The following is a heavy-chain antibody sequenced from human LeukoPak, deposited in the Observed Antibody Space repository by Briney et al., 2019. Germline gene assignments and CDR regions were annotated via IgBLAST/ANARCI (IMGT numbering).Heavy chain of an antibody. D-gene: IGHD1-26*01. CDR3: ARVQWELRGVGSYFEY. V-gene: IGHV3-7*01. Sequence: GGSLRLSCVVSGFTFSSYWMSWVRQAPGEGLEWAANIKQDGSEKYYVDSVKGRFTMSRDNAKNSLYLQMNSLRAEDTAVYYCARVQWELRGVGSYFEYWGQGALVTVSS. CDR2: IKQDGSEK. J-gene: IGHJ4*02. CDR1: GFTFSSYW.